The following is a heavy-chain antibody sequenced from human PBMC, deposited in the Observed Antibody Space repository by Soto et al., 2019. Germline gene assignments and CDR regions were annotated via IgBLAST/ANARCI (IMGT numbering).Heavy chain of an antibody. CDR3: ARGKDTAMALDAFDI. CDR2: IIPIFGTA. J-gene: IGHJ3*02. CDR1: GGTFSSYT. Sequence: GASVKVSCKASGGTFSSYTISWVRQAPGQGLEWMGGIIPIFGTANYAQKFQGRVTITADESTSTAYMELSSLRSEDTAVYYCARGKDTAMALDAFDIWGQGTMVTVSS. V-gene: IGHV1-69*13. D-gene: IGHD5-18*01.